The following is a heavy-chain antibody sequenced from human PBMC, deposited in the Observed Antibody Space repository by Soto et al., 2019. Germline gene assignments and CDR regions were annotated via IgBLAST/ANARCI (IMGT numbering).Heavy chain of an antibody. V-gene: IGHV1-3*01. CDR2: INGGNGNT. CDR3: ARDQGITTFGVYAMYYYGMDV. J-gene: IGHJ6*02. CDR1: GNTVPNYA. D-gene: IGHD3-3*01. Sequence: ASVKVSCKASGNTVPNYAIHWVRQAPGQRLEWMGWINGGNGNTYYSEHFQGRVTFTRDTSASTAYMQLSSLRSDDTAVYYCARDQGITTFGVYAMYYYGMDVWGQGTTVTVSS.